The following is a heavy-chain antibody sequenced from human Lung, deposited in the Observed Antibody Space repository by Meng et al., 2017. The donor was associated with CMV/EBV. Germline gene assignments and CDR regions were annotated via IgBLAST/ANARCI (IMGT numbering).Heavy chain of an antibody. D-gene: IGHD6-13*01. J-gene: IGHJ2*01. CDR1: GYTFGSYG. CDR2: FVNYVDT. V-gene: IGHV1-18*01. Sequence: QVHPLQSGPEVKKPGASVRVSCKASGYTFGSYGICWVRQATGQGLEWMGWFVNYVDTYPAPKFQGRVTMTTDTHTNTAFMELRSLTSDDTAVYYCARYVPNGSFWYFDFWGRGTLVTVSS. CDR3: ARYVPNGSFWYFDF.